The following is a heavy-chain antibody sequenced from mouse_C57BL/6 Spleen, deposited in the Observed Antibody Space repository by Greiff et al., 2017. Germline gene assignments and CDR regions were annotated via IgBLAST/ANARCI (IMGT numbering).Heavy chain of an antibody. Sequence: QVQLKQPGAELVKPGASVKMSCKASGYTFTSYWITWVKQRPGRGLEWIGDIYPGSGSTNYNEKFKSKATLTVDTSSSTAYMQLSSLTSEDSAVYYCARGIYYDYDEGYFDYWGQGTTLTVSS. CDR2: IYPGSGST. J-gene: IGHJ2*01. CDR3: ARGIYYDYDEGYFDY. D-gene: IGHD2-4*01. V-gene: IGHV1-55*01. CDR1: GYTFTSYW.